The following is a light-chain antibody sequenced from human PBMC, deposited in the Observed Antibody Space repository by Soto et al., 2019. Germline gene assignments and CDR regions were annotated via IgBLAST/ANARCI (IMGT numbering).Light chain of an antibody. CDR1: QSVSSY. CDR3: QQRSNWPSIT. J-gene: IGKJ5*01. Sequence: IVLTQSPATLSSFPGERVTHSCRASQSVSSYLAWYQRKPGQAPRLLIYDASNRATGIPARFSGSGSGTDFTLTISSLEPEDFAVYYGQQRSNWPSITFGQGTRLEIK. CDR2: DAS. V-gene: IGKV3-11*01.